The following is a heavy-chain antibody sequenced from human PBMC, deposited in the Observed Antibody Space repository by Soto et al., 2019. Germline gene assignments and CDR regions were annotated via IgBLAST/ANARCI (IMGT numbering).Heavy chain of an antibody. D-gene: IGHD6-19*01. CDR2: INHSGST. CDR3: ARGLGGSGWLFRNYFDY. J-gene: IGHJ4*02. Sequence: SETLSLTCAVYGGSFSGYYWSWIRQPPGKGLEWIGEINHSGSTNYNPSLKSRVTISVDTSKNQFSLKLSSVTAADTAVYYCARGLGGSGWLFRNYFDYWGQGTLVTVSS. V-gene: IGHV4-34*01. CDR1: GGSFSGYY.